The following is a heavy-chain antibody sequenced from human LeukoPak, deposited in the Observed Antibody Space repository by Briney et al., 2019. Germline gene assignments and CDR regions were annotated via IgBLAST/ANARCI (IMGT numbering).Heavy chain of an antibody. D-gene: IGHD3-10*01. CDR1: GYTFTSYG. Sequence: GASVKVSCKASGYTFTSYGISWVRQAPGXXXEWMGWISAYNGNTNYAQKLQGRVTMTTDTSTSTAYMELRSLRSDDTAVYYCARSQLLWFGEFPFFYDYWGQGTLVTVSS. J-gene: IGHJ4*02. CDR3: ARSQLLWFGEFPFFYDY. V-gene: IGHV1-18*01. CDR2: ISAYNGNT.